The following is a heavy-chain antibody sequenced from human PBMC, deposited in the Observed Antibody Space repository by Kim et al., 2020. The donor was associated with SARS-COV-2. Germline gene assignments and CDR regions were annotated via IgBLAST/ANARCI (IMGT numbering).Heavy chain of an antibody. D-gene: IGHD1-26*01. J-gene: IGHJ6*02. Sequence: APVRGRFSISRDDSENTLYLQMNSLEPEDTAVYYCIRDRVGAGDNYHGMDVWGQGTTVTVSS. V-gene: IGHV3-15*01. CDR3: IRDRVGAGDNYHGMDV.